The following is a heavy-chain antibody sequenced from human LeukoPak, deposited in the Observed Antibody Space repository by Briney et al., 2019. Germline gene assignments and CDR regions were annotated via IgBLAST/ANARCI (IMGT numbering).Heavy chain of an antibody. Sequence: PSETLSLTCGVYGGSFIGYYWSWIRQPPGKGLEWIGEINHSGSTNYNPSLKSRVTISVDTSKRQFSLKLSSVTAADTAVYYCSKGGPHTVTTYRWFDPWGQGTVVTVSS. CDR3: SKGGPHTVTTYRWFDP. CDR2: INHSGST. V-gene: IGHV4-34*01. CDR1: GGSFIGYY. D-gene: IGHD4-17*01. J-gene: IGHJ5*02.